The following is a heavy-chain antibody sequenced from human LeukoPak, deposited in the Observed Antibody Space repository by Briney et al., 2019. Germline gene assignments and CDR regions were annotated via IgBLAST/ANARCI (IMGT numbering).Heavy chain of an antibody. D-gene: IGHD1-26*01. J-gene: IGHJ4*02. CDR3: AKDGARVGAPEY. Sequence: PGGSLRLSCAAYGFTFSSFGMHWVRQDPGKGLEWLAFIRYDGTNKYYADSVKGRFTISRDNSKNTLYLQMNSLRAEDTAVYYCAKDGARVGAPEYWGQGTLVTVSS. CDR2: IRYDGTNK. CDR1: GFTFSSFG. V-gene: IGHV3-30*02.